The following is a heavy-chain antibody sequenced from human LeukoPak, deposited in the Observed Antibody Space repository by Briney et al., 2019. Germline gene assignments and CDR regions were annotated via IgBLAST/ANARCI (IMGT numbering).Heavy chain of an antibody. Sequence: PGGSLRLSCVASGFTVSSNYMNWVRQAPGKGLEWVSIIYSGGSTYYADSVKGRFTISRDISKNTLYLQMNSLRAEDTAVYYCATSTVTAPDYWGQGTLVTVSS. J-gene: IGHJ4*02. V-gene: IGHV3-53*01. CDR1: GFTVSSNY. CDR2: IYSGGST. D-gene: IGHD4-17*01. CDR3: ATSTVTAPDY.